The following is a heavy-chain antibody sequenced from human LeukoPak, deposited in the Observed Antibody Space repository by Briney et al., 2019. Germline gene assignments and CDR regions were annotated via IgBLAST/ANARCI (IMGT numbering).Heavy chain of an antibody. CDR1: GYTFTSYD. J-gene: IGHJ6*03. D-gene: IGHD6-13*01. CDR2: MNPNSGNT. V-gene: IGHV1-8*01. CDR3: ARASYSSSWYRLQSYYYYYMDV. Sequence: ASVKVSCKASGYTFTSYDIKWVRQATGHGLEWMGWMNPNSGNTGYAQKFQGRVTMTRNTSISTAYMELSSLRSEDTAVYYCARASYSSSWYRLQSYYYYYMDVWGKGTTVTVSS.